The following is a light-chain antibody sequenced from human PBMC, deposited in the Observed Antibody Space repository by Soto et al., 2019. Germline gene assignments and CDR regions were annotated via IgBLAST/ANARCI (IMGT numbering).Light chain of an antibody. CDR1: QNINNY. CDR3: QESYSTRPT. V-gene: IGKV1-39*01. Sequence: DIQMTQSPSYLSASVGDSVTITCRASQNINNYLNWYQQSPGKAPKLLIHAASSLQSGVPSRFSGSGSGTDFTLTIRSLQPEDFATFYCQESYSTRPTFGQGTRLEIK. CDR2: AAS. J-gene: IGKJ5*01.